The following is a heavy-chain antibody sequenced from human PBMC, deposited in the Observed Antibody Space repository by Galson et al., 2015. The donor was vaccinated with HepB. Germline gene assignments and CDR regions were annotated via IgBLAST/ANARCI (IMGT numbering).Heavy chain of an antibody. CDR2: VRHKARRYTT. D-gene: IGHD3-3*02. CDR3: SRTLPGIDLDY. CDR1: GFTFSDYY. Sequence: SLRLSCAASGFTFSDYYMEWVRQAPGKGLEWVGRVRHKARRYTTDYAASVEGRFTISRDDSTNSLYLQMDSLKTEDTAVYYCSRTLPGIDLDYWGQGTLVTVSS. V-gene: IGHV3-72*01. J-gene: IGHJ4*02.